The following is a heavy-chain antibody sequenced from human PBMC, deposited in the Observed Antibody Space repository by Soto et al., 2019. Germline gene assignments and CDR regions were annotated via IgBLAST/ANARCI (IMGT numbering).Heavy chain of an antibody. Sequence: QVQLVQSGAEVKKPGSSVKVSCKASGGTFSSYTISWVRQAPGQGLEWMGRIIPILGIANYAQKFQGRVTISSDKSASTAYMELSSLRSEHTAVYYCARSSGGYGDYLTYFDYWGQGTLVTVS. J-gene: IGHJ4*02. V-gene: IGHV1-69*02. CDR3: ARSSGGYGDYLTYFDY. D-gene: IGHD4-17*01. CDR2: IIPILGIA. CDR1: GGTFSSYT.